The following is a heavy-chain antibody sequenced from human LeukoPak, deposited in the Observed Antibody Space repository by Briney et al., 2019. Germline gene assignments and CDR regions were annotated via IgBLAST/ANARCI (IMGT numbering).Heavy chain of an antibody. CDR1: GFIVSTYA. CDR3: ASDRLGEWFGALDVFDI. V-gene: IGHV3-21*01. J-gene: IGHJ3*02. D-gene: IGHD3-10*01. CDR2: ISSSSSYI. Sequence: GGSLRLSCAASGFIVSTYAMNWVRQAPGKGLEWVSSISSSSSYIYYADSVKGRFTISRDNAKNSLYLQMNSLRAEDTAVYYCASDRLGEWFGALDVFDIWGQGTMVTVSS.